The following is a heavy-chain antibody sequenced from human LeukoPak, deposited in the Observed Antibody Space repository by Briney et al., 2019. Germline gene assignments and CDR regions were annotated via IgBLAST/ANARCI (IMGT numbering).Heavy chain of an antibody. D-gene: IGHD6-13*01. J-gene: IGHJ4*02. CDR1: GFTFSSYA. Sequence: GGSLRLSCAASGFTFSSYAMSWVRQAPGKGLEWVSAISGSGGSTYYADSVKGRFTISRDNSKNTLYLQMNSLRAEDTAVYYCAKRILYSSSWYYFDYWGQGTLVTVSS. CDR2: ISGSGGST. CDR3: AKRILYSSSWYYFDY. V-gene: IGHV3-23*01.